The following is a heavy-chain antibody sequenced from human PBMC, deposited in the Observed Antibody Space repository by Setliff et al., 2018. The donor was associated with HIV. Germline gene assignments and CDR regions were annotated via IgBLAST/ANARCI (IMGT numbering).Heavy chain of an antibody. CDR1: GFIFSSYA. CDR2: IRGSGSGDTT. J-gene: IGHJ3*02. CDR3: VREDSSWYGYDAFDI. V-gene: IGHV3-23*01. D-gene: IGHD6-13*01. Sequence: GGSLRLSCAASGFIFSSYAMTWVRQAPGKGLEWVSTIRGSGSGDTTHYADFVKGRFTISRDNSKNTVYLQMNSLRAEDMAIYYCVREDSSWYGYDAFDIWGQGTMVTVSS.